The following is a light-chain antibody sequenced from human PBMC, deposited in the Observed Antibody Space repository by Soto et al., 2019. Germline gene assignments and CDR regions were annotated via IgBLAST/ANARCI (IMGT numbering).Light chain of an antibody. V-gene: IGKV1-5*01. CDR1: QSINSW. J-gene: IGKJ1*01. CDR2: DAS. Sequence: DIQMTQSPSTLSASVGDRVTITCRASQSINSWLAWYQQKPGKAPKVLIFDASTLESGVPSRFSGSGSGTEFTLTISSLQPDDFATYYCQQFRTFGQGTKVDI. CDR3: QQFRT.